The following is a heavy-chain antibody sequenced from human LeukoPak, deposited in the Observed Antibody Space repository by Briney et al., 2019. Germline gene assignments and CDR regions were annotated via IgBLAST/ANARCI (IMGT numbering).Heavy chain of an antibody. CDR2: ISYDGSNK. V-gene: IGHV3-30-3*01. CDR3: ASPKSIDYDSSGYYPYYLDY. D-gene: IGHD3-22*01. CDR1: GFTFSSYA. J-gene: IGHJ4*02. Sequence: PGGSLRLSCAASGFTFSSYAMHWVRQAPGKGLEWVAVISYDGSNKYYADSVKGRFTISRDNSKNTLYLQMNSLRAEDTAVYYCASPKSIDYDSSGYYPYYLDYWGQGTLVTVSS.